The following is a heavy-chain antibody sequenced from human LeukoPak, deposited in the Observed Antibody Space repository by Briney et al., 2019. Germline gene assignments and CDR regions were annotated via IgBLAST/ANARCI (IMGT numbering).Heavy chain of an antibody. CDR3: ARDRYYYGSESYHSSLGNYYYYGMDV. D-gene: IGHD3-10*01. CDR1: GFTFNNYG. J-gene: IGHJ6*04. Sequence: GGSLRLSCAASGFTFNNYGMHWVCQAPGKGLEWVAIISYDGRNRYYADSVRGRFTISRDNSKKTLYLQMSSLGAEDTAVYFCARDRYYYGSESYHSSLGNYYYYGMDVWGKGTTVTVSS. V-gene: IGHV3-30*03. CDR2: ISYDGRNR.